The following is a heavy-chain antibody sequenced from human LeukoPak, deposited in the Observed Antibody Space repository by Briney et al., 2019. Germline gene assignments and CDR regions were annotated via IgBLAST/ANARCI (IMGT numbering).Heavy chain of an antibody. V-gene: IGHV4-34*01. CDR2: INHSGST. CDR1: GGSISSYY. D-gene: IGHD4-11*01. Sequence: SETLSLTCTVSGGSISSYYWSWIRQPPGKGLEWIGEINHSGSTNYNPSLKSRVTISVDTSKNQFSLKLSSVTAADTAVYYCARSKPTYFDYWGQGTLVTVSS. CDR3: ARSKPTYFDY. J-gene: IGHJ4*02.